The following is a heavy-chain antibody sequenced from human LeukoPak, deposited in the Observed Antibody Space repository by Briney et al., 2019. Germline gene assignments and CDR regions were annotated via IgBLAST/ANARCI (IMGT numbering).Heavy chain of an antibody. CDR3: AKVTGWELLYFDY. J-gene: IGHJ4*02. V-gene: IGHV3-66*01. Sequence: PGGSLRLSCAASGFTVSSNYMSWVRQAPGKGLEWVSVIYSGGSTYYADSVKGRFTISRDNSKNTLYLQMNSLRAEDTAVYYCAKVTGWELLYFDYWGQGTLVTVSS. D-gene: IGHD1-26*01. CDR2: IYSGGST. CDR1: GFTVSSNY.